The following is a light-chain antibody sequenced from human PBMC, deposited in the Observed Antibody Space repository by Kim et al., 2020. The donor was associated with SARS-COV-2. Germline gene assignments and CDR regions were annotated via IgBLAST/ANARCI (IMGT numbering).Light chain of an antibody. CDR1: QSISNW. Sequence: ASVGDSVTIACRASQSISNWLAWYQQKPGKAPKLLIYDASTLESGVPSRFSGSGSGTEFTLTISSLQPDDFATYYCQQYNGYSGTFGQGTKVDIK. J-gene: IGKJ1*01. V-gene: IGKV1-5*01. CDR2: DAS. CDR3: QQYNGYSGT.